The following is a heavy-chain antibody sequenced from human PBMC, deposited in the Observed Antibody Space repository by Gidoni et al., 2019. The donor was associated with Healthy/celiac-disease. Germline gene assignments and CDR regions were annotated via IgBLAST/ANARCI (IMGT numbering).Heavy chain of an antibody. Sequence: EVQLLESGGGLVQPGGSLRLSCAASGFPFSSYAMSWVRQAPGKGLEWVSAISGSGGSTYYADSVKGRFTISRDNSKNTLYLQMNSLRAEDTAVYYCAKEHGYSYGQLNNWFDPWGQGTLVTVSS. J-gene: IGHJ5*02. D-gene: IGHD5-18*01. CDR2: ISGSGGST. CDR3: AKEHGYSYGQLNNWFDP. CDR1: GFPFSSYA. V-gene: IGHV3-23*01.